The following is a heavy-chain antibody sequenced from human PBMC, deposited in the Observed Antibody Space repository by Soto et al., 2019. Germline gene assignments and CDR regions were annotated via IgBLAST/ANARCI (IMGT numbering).Heavy chain of an antibody. J-gene: IGHJ4*02. CDR1: GFTFSSYA. CDR3: ARAGKDCFDH. Sequence: QVQLVESGGGVVQPGRSLRLSCAASGFTFSSYAMHWVRQAPGKGLEWVALISYDGSNKYYADSVKGRFTISRDNSNNTLYLQMNSLRGEDTAVYYCARAGKDCFDHWGQGTLVTVSS. CDR2: ISYDGSNK. D-gene: IGHD3-10*01. V-gene: IGHV3-30-3*01.